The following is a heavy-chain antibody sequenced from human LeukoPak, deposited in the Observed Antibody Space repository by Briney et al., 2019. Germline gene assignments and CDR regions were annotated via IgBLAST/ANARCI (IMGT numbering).Heavy chain of an antibody. D-gene: IGHD3-3*01. CDR3: ARVLQNYYHMDV. J-gene: IGHJ6*03. Sequence: SETLSLTCTVSGVSINSHYWSWLRQPPGKGLEWIGFIYDSGSANYKSSLKSRVTMTVDTSKNQFSLKLNPVSAADTAVYYCARVLQNYYHMDVWGKGTTVTVSS. CDR2: IYDSGSA. V-gene: IGHV4-59*11. CDR1: GVSINSHY.